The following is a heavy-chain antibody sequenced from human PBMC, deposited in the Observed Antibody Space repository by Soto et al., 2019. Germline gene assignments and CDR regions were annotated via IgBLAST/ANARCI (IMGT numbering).Heavy chain of an antibody. D-gene: IGHD3-3*01. Sequence: GESLKISCKGSGYSFTSYWIGWVRQMPGKGLEWMGIIYPGDSDTRYSPSFQGQVTISADKSISTAYLQWSSLKASDTAMYYCARHGGRRYDFWSGLGSPDYYYGMDVWGQGTTVTVSS. CDR2: IYPGDSDT. CDR1: GYSFTSYW. J-gene: IGHJ6*02. V-gene: IGHV5-51*01. CDR3: ARHGGRRYDFWSGLGSPDYYYGMDV.